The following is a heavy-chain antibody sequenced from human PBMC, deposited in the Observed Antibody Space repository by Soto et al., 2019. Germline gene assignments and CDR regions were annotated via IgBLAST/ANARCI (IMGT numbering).Heavy chain of an antibody. J-gene: IGHJ4*02. D-gene: IGHD3-22*01. V-gene: IGHV4-34*01. Sequence: SETLSLTCAVYGGSFSGYYWSRIRQPPGKGLEWIGEINHSGSTNYNPSLKSRVTISVDTSKNQFSLKLSSVTAADTAVYYCARAVYYYDSSYYFDYWGQGTLVTVSS. CDR1: GGSFSGYY. CDR3: ARAVYYYDSSYYFDY. CDR2: INHSGST.